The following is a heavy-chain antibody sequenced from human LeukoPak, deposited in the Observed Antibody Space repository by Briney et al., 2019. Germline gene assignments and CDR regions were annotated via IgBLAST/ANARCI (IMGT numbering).Heavy chain of an antibody. V-gene: IGHV3-23*01. CDR1: GFSFSSYT. CDR2: ISGSGGST. J-gene: IGHJ4*02. D-gene: IGHD2-2*01. CDR3: AKDLGYCSSFSCPFDY. Sequence: PGGSLRLSCAVSGFSFSSYTMSWVRQAPGKGLEWVSAISGSGGSTYYADCVKGRFTISRDNSKNTLFLQMNSLRAEGTAVYYCAKDLGYCSSFSCPFDYWGQGTLVTVSS.